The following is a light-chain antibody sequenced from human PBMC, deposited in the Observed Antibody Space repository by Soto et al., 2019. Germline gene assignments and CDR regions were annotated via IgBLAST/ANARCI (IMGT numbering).Light chain of an antibody. Sequence: EIVMTQSPATLSVSPGERATLSCRASQSVSSNLAWYQQKPGQAPRLLIYGASTRATGIPARFSGSGSGTDFTLTISSLEPEDYAVYYCHQYNNWPPWTFGQGTKVDIK. J-gene: IGKJ1*01. CDR1: QSVSSN. CDR3: HQYNNWPPWT. V-gene: IGKV3-15*01. CDR2: GAS.